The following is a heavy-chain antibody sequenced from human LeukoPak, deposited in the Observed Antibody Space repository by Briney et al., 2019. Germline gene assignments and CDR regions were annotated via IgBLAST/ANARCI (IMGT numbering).Heavy chain of an antibody. V-gene: IGHV1-8*01. J-gene: IGHJ4*02. D-gene: IGHD7-27*01. CDR2: MSPNSGDT. Sequence: ASVTVSCKASGYTFTSYDFNWVRQATGQRPEWMGWMSPNSGDTGYAQKFQDRVTMTRNTSISTAYMELSSLGSDDTAVYYCARGPPNWGYDYWGPGTLVTVSS. CDR1: GYTFTSYD. CDR3: ARGPPNWGYDY.